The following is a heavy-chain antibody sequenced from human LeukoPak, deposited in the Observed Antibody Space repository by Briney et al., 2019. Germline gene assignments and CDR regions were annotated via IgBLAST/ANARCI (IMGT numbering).Heavy chain of an antibody. CDR2: IWHDGSTQ. CDR1: GFTFSRYG. CDR3: AKDEKDEVYASGIKYYYMDV. J-gene: IGHJ6*03. D-gene: IGHD2-8*01. Sequence: GRSLRLSCTASGFTFSRYGMYWVRQAPGKGLEWVAVIWHDGSTQDYADSVRGSFTISRDNSKSTLYLQMSSLRAEDTAVYYCAKDEKDEVYASGIKYYYMDVWGKGTTVAVSS. V-gene: IGHV3-33*06.